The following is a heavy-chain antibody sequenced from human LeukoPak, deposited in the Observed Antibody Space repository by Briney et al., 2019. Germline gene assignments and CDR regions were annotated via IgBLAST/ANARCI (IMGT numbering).Heavy chain of an antibody. D-gene: IGHD4-23*01. CDR1: GFTFNTYT. CDR3: ARVYGGDY. J-gene: IGHJ4*02. CDR2: ISGSSGII. Sequence: PGGSLRLSCAASGFTFNTYTMNWVRQAPGKGLEWVSYISGSSGIIDYADSVRGRFTISRDNAKNSLYLQMNSLRAEDTAVYYCARVYGGDYWGQGTLVTVSS. V-gene: IGHV3-48*01.